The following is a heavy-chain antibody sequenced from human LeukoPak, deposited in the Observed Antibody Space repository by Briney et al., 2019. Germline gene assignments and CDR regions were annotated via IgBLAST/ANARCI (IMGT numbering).Heavy chain of an antibody. D-gene: IGHD3-10*01. CDR1: GFTFTNSA. J-gene: IGHJ4*02. CDR3: ARSIQEITMVRGVRGAYNY. V-gene: IGHV1-58*02. Sequence: WASVKVSCKASGFTFTNSAMQWVRQTRGQRLEWMGWIVVDSGNTNYAQKFQERVTISRDLSTSTAYMELSSLRSEDTAVYYCARSIQEITMVRGVRGAYNYWGQGTLVTVSS. CDR2: IVVDSGNT.